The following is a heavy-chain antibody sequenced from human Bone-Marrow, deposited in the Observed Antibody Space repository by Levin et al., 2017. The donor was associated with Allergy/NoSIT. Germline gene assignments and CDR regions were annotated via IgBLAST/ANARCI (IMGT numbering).Heavy chain of an antibody. CDR2: AYYRSKWYN. D-gene: IGHD6-19*01. CDR1: GASVSSNTAA. J-gene: IGHJ6*02. V-gene: IGHV6-1*01. Sequence: SETLSLTCAISGASVSSNTAAWNWIRQSPSRGLEWLGRAYYRSKWYNDYAVSVKSRITINPDTSRNQVSLQLNSVTPEDTAVYYCTRQYSSGWVYYYGLDVWGQGTTVTVSS. CDR3: TRQYSSGWVYYYGLDV.